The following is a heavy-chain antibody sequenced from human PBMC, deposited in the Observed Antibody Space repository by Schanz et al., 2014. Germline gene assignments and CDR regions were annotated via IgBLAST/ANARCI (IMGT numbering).Heavy chain of an antibody. CDR2: TNGDGTNA. V-gene: IGHV3-23*04. CDR3: ARGTDWNLHY. D-gene: IGHD1-1*01. Sequence: VQLVESGGGVVQPGRSLRLSCAASGFTFSSYAMSWVRQVPGKGLEWVSCTNGDGTNAKYADSVKGRFTISRDNAKNSLYLQMNSLRAEDTAVYYCARGTDWNLHYWGQGTQVTVSS. J-gene: IGHJ4*02. CDR1: GFTFSSYA.